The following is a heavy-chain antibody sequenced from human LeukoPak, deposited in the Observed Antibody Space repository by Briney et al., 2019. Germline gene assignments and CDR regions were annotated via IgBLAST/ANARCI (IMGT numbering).Heavy chain of an antibody. V-gene: IGHV3-30*02. Sequence: PGGSLRLSCAASGFTFSSYGMHWVRQAPGKGLEWVAFIRYDGSNKYYADSVKGRFTISRDNSKNTLYLQMNSLRAEDTAVYYCARDLGYSSSRWGQGTLVTVSP. CDR2: IRYDGSNK. CDR3: ARDLGYSSSR. J-gene: IGHJ4*02. D-gene: IGHD6-13*01. CDR1: GFTFSSYG.